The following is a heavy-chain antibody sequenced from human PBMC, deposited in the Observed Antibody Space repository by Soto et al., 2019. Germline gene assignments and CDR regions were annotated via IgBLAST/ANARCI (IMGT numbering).Heavy chain of an antibody. CDR3: ARDPGNPTGGATPWYYYYVMAV. CDR1: GYTFTSYG. Sequence: ASVKVSCKASGYTFTSYGISWVRQAPGQGLEWMGWISAYNGNTNYAQKLQGRVTMTTDTSTSTAYMELRSLRSDDTAVYYCARDPGNPTGGATPWYYYYVMAVWGKGTKVTVAS. V-gene: IGHV1-18*01. CDR2: ISAYNGNT. D-gene: IGHD1-26*01. J-gene: IGHJ6*04.